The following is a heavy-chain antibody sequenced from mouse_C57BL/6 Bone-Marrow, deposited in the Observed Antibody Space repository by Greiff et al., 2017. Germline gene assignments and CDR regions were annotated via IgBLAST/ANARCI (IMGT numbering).Heavy chain of an antibody. J-gene: IGHJ2*01. Sequence: EVQVVESGGGLVKPGGSLKLSCAASGFTFSDYGMHWVRQAPEKGLEWVAYISSGSSTIYYADTVKGRFTISRDNAKNTLFLQMTSLRSEDTAMYYCATVVSYYFDYWGQGTTLTVSS. CDR3: ATVVSYYFDY. CDR2: ISSGSSTI. D-gene: IGHD1-1*01. V-gene: IGHV5-17*01. CDR1: GFTFSDYG.